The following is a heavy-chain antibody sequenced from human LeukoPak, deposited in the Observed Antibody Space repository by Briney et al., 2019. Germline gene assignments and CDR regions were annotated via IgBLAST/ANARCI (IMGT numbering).Heavy chain of an antibody. J-gene: IGHJ5*02. Sequence: GGSLRLSCAVSGFTFSNYAMSWVRQAPGKGLEWVSSISGTVTNTYYADSVKGRFTISRDNSKNTLYLQMNSLRAEDTAVYSCARYPAYGSGRNWFDPWGQGTLVTVSS. V-gene: IGHV3-23*01. CDR3: ARYPAYGSGRNWFDP. D-gene: IGHD3-10*01. CDR1: GFTFSNYA. CDR2: ISGTVTNT.